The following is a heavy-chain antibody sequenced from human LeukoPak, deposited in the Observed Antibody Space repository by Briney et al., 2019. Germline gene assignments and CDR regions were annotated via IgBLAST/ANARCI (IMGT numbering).Heavy chain of an antibody. CDR2: ISPSGGST. D-gene: IGHD1-14*01. CDR3: ARIGTYISGVSRMDV. J-gene: IGHJ6*03. CDR1: GYTFTSYY. V-gene: IGHV1-46*01. Sequence: ASVKVSCKASGYTFTSYYMHWVRQAPGQGLEWMGIISPSGGSTSYAQKFQGRVTMTRDTSTSTVYMELSSLRSEDTAVYYCARIGTYISGVSRMDVWGKGTTVTVSS.